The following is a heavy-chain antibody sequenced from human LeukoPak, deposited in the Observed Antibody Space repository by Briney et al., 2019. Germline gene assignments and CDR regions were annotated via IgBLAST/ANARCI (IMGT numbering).Heavy chain of an antibody. CDR1: GFTFSSYA. CDR3: AKAPLYYYYYYMDV. V-gene: IGHV3-23*01. J-gene: IGHJ6*03. Sequence: GGSLRLSCAASGFTFSSYAMSWVRQAPGKGLEWVSAISGSGGSTYYADSVKGRFTISRDNSKNTLYLQMNSLRAEDTAVYYCAKAPLYYYYYYMDVWGKGTTVTVSS. CDR2: ISGSGGST.